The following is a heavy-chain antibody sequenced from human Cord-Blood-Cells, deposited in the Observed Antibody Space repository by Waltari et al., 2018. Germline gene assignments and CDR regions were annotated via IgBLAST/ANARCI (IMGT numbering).Heavy chain of an antibody. Sequence: QLQLQESGPGLVKPSETLSLTCTVSGGSISSSSYYWGWFRQPRGKGLEWIGSIYYSGSTYYNPSLKSRVTISVDTSKNQFSLKLSSVTAADTAVYYCARSVGRDVVVVAAFDYWGQGTLVTVSS. V-gene: IGHV4-39*01. D-gene: IGHD2-15*01. CDR1: GGSISSSSYY. CDR2: IYYSGST. J-gene: IGHJ4*02. CDR3: ARSVGRDVVVVAAFDY.